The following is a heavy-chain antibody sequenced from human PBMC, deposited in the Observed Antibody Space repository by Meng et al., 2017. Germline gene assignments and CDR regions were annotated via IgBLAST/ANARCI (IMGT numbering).Heavy chain of an antibody. D-gene: IGHD4-17*01. CDR3: ARAGDGDYGVYYYYYGMDV. CDR2: IYYSGST. CDR1: GGSISSYY. J-gene: IGHJ6*02. V-gene: IGHV4-59*01. Sequence: SETLSLTCTVSGGSISSYYWSWIRQPPGKGLEWIGYIYYSGSTNYNPSLKSRVTISVDTSKNQFSLKLSSVTAADTAVYYCARAGDGDYGVYYYYYGMDVWGQGTTVTVSS.